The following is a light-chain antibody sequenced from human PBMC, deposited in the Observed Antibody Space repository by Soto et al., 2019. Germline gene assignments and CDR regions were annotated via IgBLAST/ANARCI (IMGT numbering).Light chain of an antibody. J-gene: IGLJ7*01. V-gene: IGLV4-60*03. CDR1: SGHSSYI. CDR3: ETWDSNTQAV. CDR2: LEGSGSY. Sequence: QSVLTQSSSASASLGSSVKLTCTLSSGHSSYIIAWHQQQPGKAPRYLMKLEGSGSYNKGSGVPDRFSGSSSGADRYLTISTLQSEDEAEYYCETWDSNTQAVFGGGTQLTVL.